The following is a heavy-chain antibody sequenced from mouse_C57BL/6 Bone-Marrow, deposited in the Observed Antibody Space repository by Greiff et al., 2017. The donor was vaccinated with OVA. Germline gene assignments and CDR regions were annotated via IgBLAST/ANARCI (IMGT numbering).Heavy chain of an antibody. Sequence: EVKLLESGGGLVQPGGSLKLSCAASGFTFSDYYMYWVRQTPEKRLEWVAYISNGGGSTYYPDTVKGRFTISRDNAKNTLYLQMSRLKSEDTAMYYCARQTDGSLYAMDYWGQGTSVTVSS. CDR1: GFTFSDYY. V-gene: IGHV5-12*01. D-gene: IGHD1-1*01. CDR3: ARQTDGSLYAMDY. J-gene: IGHJ4*01. CDR2: ISNGGGST.